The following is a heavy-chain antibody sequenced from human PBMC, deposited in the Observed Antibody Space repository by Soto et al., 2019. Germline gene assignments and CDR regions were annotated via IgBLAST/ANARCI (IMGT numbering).Heavy chain of an antibody. Sequence: QVQLVESGGGVVQPGRSLRLSCAASGFTFSRYAMHWVRQAPGKGLEWVAVISYDGNNKYYADSVKGRFTVSRDNSKNPRLLQRNSLRAEDTAVYYCAGGLTGEGRDGSKDWGKGTQVTVSS. CDR1: GFTFSRYA. CDR2: ISYDGNNK. J-gene: IGHJ4*02. D-gene: IGHD3-10*01. V-gene: IGHV3-30-3*01. CDR3: AGGLTGEGRDGSKD.